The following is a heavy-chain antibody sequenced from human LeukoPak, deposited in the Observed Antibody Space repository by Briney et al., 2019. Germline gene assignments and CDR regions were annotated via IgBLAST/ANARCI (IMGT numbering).Heavy chain of an antibody. J-gene: IGHJ4*02. D-gene: IGHD6-13*01. V-gene: IGHV6-1*01. CDR1: GDSVSSNSAA. CDR2: TYYRSKWYN. Sequence: SQTLSLTCAISGDSVSSNSAAWNWIRQSPSRGLEWLGRTYYRSKWYNDYAVSVKSRITINSDTSKNQFSLQLNSVTPEDTAVYYCARDYTSLAAVPGLYYFDYWGQGTLVTVSS. CDR3: ARDYTSLAAVPGLYYFDY.